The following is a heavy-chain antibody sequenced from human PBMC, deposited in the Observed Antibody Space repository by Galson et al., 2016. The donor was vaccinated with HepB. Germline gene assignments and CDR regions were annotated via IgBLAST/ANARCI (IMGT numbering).Heavy chain of an antibody. CDR2: VSPNGNTK. V-gene: IGHV3-48*01. CDR1: GFIFSNYN. CDR3: APGNSVVRGY. D-gene: IGHD4-23*01. Sequence: SLRLSCAASGFIFSNYNMNWVRQAPGKGMEWVSYVSPNGNTKYYADSVKGRFTISRDTSKNTVYLQMNSLRADDTAVYYCAPGNSVVRGYWGQGTLVTVSS. J-gene: IGHJ4*02.